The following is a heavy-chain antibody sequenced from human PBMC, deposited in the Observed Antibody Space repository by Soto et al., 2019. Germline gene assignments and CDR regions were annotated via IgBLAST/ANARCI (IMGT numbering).Heavy chain of an antibody. D-gene: IGHD2-2*01. CDR2: ISWDSGNI. CDR3: AKGATTSCFSRFDM. Sequence: EVQLVESGGGLVQPGRSLRLSCAASAFTFHDYAIHWVRQVPGKGLEWVSGISWDSGNIVYADSVKGRFTISRDNAKNSLYLQMNSLRTEDTAVYFCAKGATTSCFSRFDMWGPGTMVTVSS. J-gene: IGHJ3*02. CDR1: AFTFHDYA. V-gene: IGHV3-9*01.